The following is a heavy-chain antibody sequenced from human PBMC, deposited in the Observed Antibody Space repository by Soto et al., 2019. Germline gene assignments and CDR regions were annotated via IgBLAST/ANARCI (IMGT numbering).Heavy chain of an antibody. J-gene: IGHJ6*02. CDR3: ARADRTLVTSYGLDV. V-gene: IGHV4-34*01. Sequence: LSLTCAVSGGSFSGFYWTWIRQPPGEGLEWIGEINHSGTTNFNPSLRSRLTISLDSSKKHFSLKLTSMTAADAAVYYCARADRTLVTSYGLDVWGQGTTVTVSS. D-gene: IGHD2-21*02. CDR2: INHSGTT. CDR1: GGSFSGFY.